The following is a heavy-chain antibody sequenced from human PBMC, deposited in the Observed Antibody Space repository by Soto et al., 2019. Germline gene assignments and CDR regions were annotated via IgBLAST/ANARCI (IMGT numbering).Heavy chain of an antibody. V-gene: IGHV3-72*01. CDR1: GFTFSDHY. CDR3: ARGIYYDSSGYYYVLDY. CDR2: TRNKANSYTT. Sequence: EVQLVESGGGLVQPGGSLRLSCAASGFTFSDHYMDWVRQAPGKGLEWVGRTRNKANSYTTEYAASVKGRFTISRDDSKNSLYLQMNSLKTEDTAVYYCARGIYYDSSGYYYVLDYWGQGTLVTVSS. D-gene: IGHD3-22*01. J-gene: IGHJ4*02.